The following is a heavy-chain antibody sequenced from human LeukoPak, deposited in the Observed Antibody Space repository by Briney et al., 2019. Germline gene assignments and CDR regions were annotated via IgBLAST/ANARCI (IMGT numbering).Heavy chain of an antibody. Sequence: SETLSLTCTVSGGSISSYYWSWIRQPPGKGLEWIGYIYYSGSTYYNPSLKSRVTISVDTSKNQFSLKLSSVTAADTAVYYCARQVNGDYVNYYYAMDVWGQGTTVTVSS. V-gene: IGHV4-59*08. CDR2: IYYSGST. CDR3: ARQVNGDYVNYYYAMDV. J-gene: IGHJ6*02. D-gene: IGHD4-17*01. CDR1: GGSISSYY.